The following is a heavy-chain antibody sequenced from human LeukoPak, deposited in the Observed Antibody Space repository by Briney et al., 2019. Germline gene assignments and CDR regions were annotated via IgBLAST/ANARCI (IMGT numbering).Heavy chain of an antibody. Sequence: GESLKISCKGSGYSFTSYWIGWVRHMPGKGLEWMGIIYPGDSDTRYSPSFQGQVTISADKSISTAYLQWSSLKASDTAMYYCAGQAVAGEADDAFDIWGQGTMVTVSS. V-gene: IGHV5-51*01. J-gene: IGHJ3*02. D-gene: IGHD6-19*01. CDR2: IYPGDSDT. CDR3: AGQAVAGEADDAFDI. CDR1: GYSFTSYW.